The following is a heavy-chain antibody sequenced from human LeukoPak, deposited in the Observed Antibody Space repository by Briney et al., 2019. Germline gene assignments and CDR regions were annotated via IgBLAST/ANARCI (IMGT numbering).Heavy chain of an antibody. Sequence: PGGSLRLSCAASGFTFRSSSMNWVRQAPGKGLEWVSYISGGSGTMYYADSVKGRFTISRDNAKNSLYLQMNSLRAEDTAVYYCARDPRGDWWGQGTLVTVSS. D-gene: IGHD3/OR15-3a*01. V-gene: IGHV3-48*04. J-gene: IGHJ4*02. CDR2: ISGGSGTM. CDR3: ARDPRGDW. CDR1: GFTFRSSS.